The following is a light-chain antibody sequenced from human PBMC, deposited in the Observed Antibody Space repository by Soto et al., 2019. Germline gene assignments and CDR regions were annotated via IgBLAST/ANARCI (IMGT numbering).Light chain of an antibody. CDR3: QQSFTTPLT. Sequence: DIQMTQSPSSLSASVGDRVTITCRASQNIGRFLNWHQQKPGKAPNVLINVASTLRSGVPSRFSGSGSGTGFNLTINSLQHEDFATYFCQQSFTTPLTFGGGTKVEIK. J-gene: IGKJ4*01. CDR2: VAS. V-gene: IGKV1-39*01. CDR1: QNIGRF.